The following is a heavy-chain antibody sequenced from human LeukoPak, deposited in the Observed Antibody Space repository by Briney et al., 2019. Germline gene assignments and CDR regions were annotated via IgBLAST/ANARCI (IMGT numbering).Heavy chain of an antibody. CDR1: GGSISSYY. J-gene: IGHJ6*03. D-gene: IGHD6-6*01. CDR2: IYTSGST. V-gene: IGHV4-4*09. CDR3: ARASSSPNYYYYYMDV. Sequence: SETLSLTCTVSGGSISSYYWSWIRQPPGKGLEWIGYIYTSGSTNYNPSLKSRVTISVDTSKNQFSLKLSSVTAADTAVYYCARASSSPNYYYYYMDVWGKGTTVTVSS.